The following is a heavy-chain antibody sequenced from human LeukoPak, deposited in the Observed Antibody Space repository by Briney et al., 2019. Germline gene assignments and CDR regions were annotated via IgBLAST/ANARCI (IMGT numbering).Heavy chain of an antibody. D-gene: IGHD3-10*01. J-gene: IGHJ4*02. CDR1: GYTFTSYY. V-gene: IGHV1-2*02. Sequence: ASVKVSCKASGYTFTSYYMHWVRQAPGQGLEWMGWINPNSGGTNYAQKFQGRVTMTRDTSISTAYVELSRLRSDDTAVYYCASLGTGITMVRGVITPTDYWGQGTLVTVSS. CDR2: INPNSGGT. CDR3: ASLGTGITMVRGVITPTDY.